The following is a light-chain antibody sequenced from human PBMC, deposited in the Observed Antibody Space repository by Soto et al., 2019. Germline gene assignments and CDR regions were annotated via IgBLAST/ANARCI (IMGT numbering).Light chain of an antibody. CDR1: QSVSTNF. J-gene: IGKJ1*01. Sequence: EIVWTQSPGTLPLSPGEGATLSCRASQSVSTNFFAWYPQKPGQAPRLLIYGASTRATGIPDRFSGSGSGTDFIFTISRLEPEDFAVYFCRQYGRTSWTFGQGTKVEIK. V-gene: IGKV3-20*01. CDR3: RQYGRTSWT. CDR2: GAS.